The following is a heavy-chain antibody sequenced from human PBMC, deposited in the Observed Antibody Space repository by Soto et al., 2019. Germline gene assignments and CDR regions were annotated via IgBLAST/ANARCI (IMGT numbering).Heavy chain of an antibody. CDR2: ITIYNGNT. CDR1: GYTFTSHA. V-gene: IGHV1-18*01. CDR3: ASHPRRDQYYYYGMDV. J-gene: IGHJ6*02. Sequence: QVQLVQSGAEMKKPGASVKVSCKASGYTFTSHAISWVRQAPGQGLEWMGCITIYNGNTNYAQKLQGRVTMTTDTASTTAYMDLRSLTSDATAVYYCASHPRRDQYYYYGMDVWGQGTTVIVSS.